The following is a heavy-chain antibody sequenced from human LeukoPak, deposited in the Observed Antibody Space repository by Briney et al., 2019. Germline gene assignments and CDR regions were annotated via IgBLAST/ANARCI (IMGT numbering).Heavy chain of an antibody. CDR1: GGSFRGYY. Sequence: SETLSLTCAVYGGSFRGYYWSWIRQPPGKGLEWIGEINHSGSTNYNPSLKSRVSISVDTSKNQFSLKLSSVTAADTAVYYCARGVGATTRDFDYWGQGTLVTVSS. D-gene: IGHD1-26*01. J-gene: IGHJ4*02. CDR3: ARGVGATTRDFDY. CDR2: INHSGST. V-gene: IGHV4-34*01.